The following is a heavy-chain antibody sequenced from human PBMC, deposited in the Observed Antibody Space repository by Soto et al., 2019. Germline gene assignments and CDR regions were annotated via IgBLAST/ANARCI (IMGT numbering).Heavy chain of an antibody. Sequence: SETLSLTCAVYGGSFSGYYWSWIRHPPGKGLEWIGEINHSGSTNYNPSLKSRVTISVDTSKNQFSLKLSSVTAADTAVYYCARQRPAFDYWGQGTLVTVSS. D-gene: IGHD1-1*01. CDR3: ARQRPAFDY. CDR2: INHSGST. J-gene: IGHJ4*02. CDR1: GGSFSGYY. V-gene: IGHV4-34*01.